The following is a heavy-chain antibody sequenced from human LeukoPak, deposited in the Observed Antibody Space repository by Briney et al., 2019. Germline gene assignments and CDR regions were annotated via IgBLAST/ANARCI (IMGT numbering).Heavy chain of an antibody. Sequence: ASETLSLTCTVSGGSISSSAYYWGWIRQTPGKGLEWIVTMYYDGSTYYNPSLKSRVTISVDTSKKHFSLKLSSVTAADTAVYYCARQGGALNSMYNWFDPWGQGTLVTVSS. CDR3: ARQGGALNSMYNWFDP. J-gene: IGHJ5*02. V-gene: IGHV4-39*01. D-gene: IGHD2-21*01. CDR2: MYYDGST. CDR1: GGSISSSAYY.